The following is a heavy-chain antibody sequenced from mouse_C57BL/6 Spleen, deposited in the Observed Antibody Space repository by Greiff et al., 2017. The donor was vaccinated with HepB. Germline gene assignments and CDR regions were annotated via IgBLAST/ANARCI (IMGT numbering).Heavy chain of an antibody. V-gene: IGHV1-50*01. J-gene: IGHJ2*01. CDR2: IDPSDSYT. CDR3: ARRNLYYFDY. CDR1: GYTFTSYW. Sequence: VKLQESGAELVKPGASVKLSCKASGYTFTSYWMQWVKQRPGQGLEWIGEIDPSDSYTNYNQKFKGKATLTVDTSSSTAYMQLSSLTSEDAEVYYCARRNLYYFDYWGQGTTLTVSS.